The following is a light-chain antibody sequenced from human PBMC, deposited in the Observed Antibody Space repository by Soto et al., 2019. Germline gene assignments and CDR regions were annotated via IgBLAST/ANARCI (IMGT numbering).Light chain of an antibody. V-gene: IGKV3-20*01. Sequence: EIVLTQSPGTLSLSPGERATLSCRASQSVSSSYLAWYQQKPGQAPRLLIYGASSRATGIPDRFSGSGSGTDFTLTISRLEPEDFAVHYCQQYGSSSYTFGQGTKLKIK. J-gene: IGKJ2*01. CDR1: QSVSSSY. CDR3: QQYGSSSYT. CDR2: GAS.